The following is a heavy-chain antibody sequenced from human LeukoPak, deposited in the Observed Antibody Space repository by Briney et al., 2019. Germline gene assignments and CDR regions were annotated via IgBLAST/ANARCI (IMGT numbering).Heavy chain of an antibody. CDR3: ARVRWGGLYYFDY. D-gene: IGHD3-16*01. J-gene: IGHJ4*02. CDR2: VNSDGSGT. CDR1: GFNLSNYW. V-gene: IGHV3-74*01. Sequence: PGGSLRLSCAASGFNLSNYWMHWVRQAPGKGLMWVSRVNSDGSGTAYADSVEGRFTVSRDNAKNTMSLQMNSLRAEDTAVYYCARVRWGGLYYFDYWGQGTLVTVSS.